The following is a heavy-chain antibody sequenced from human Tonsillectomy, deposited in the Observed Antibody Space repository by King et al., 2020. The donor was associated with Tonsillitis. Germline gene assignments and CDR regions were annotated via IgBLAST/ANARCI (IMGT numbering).Heavy chain of an antibody. CDR2: IYGGVSA. J-gene: IGHJ3*02. Sequence: LVESGGGLIQPGGSLRLSCVVSDFTVSTTYMTWVRQAPGAGLAWVSFIYGGVSAYYADSVKGRFTISRDNSNNTLYLQMNNLRAEDTAVYYCATIRGVRGAFDIWGQGTMVTVSS. CDR3: ATIRGVRGAFDI. D-gene: IGHD3-10*01. V-gene: IGHV3-53*01. CDR1: DFTVSTTY.